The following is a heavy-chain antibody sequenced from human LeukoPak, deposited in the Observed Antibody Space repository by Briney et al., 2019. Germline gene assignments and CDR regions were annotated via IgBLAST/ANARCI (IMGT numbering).Heavy chain of an antibody. CDR3: ARLDGYSYGYLDY. Sequence: ASVKVSCKASGYTFTSYAMHWVRQAPGQRLEWMGWINAGNGNTKYSQKFQGRVTITRDTSASTAYMELSSLRSEDTAVYYCARLDGYSYGYLDYWGQGTLVTVSS. J-gene: IGHJ4*02. V-gene: IGHV1-3*01. CDR2: INAGNGNT. D-gene: IGHD5-18*01. CDR1: GYTFTSYA.